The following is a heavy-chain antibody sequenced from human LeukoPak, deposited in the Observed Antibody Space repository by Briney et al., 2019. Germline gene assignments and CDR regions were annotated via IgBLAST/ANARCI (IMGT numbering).Heavy chain of an antibody. D-gene: IGHD6-13*01. V-gene: IGHV3-7*01. CDR3: GRVIAGAIDY. CDR1: GFTFSSYA. J-gene: IGHJ4*02. CDR2: INLDGSDR. Sequence: PGRSLRLSCAASGFTFSSYAMHWVRQAPGKGLEWVANINLDGSDRFYVGFVKGRFTISRDNADNSLYLQMNSLRAEDTAVYYCGRVIAGAIDYWGQGTLVTVSS.